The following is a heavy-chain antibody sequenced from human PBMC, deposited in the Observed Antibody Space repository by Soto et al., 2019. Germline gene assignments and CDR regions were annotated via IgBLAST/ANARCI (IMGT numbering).Heavy chain of an antibody. D-gene: IGHD4-17*01. V-gene: IGHV4-34*01. CDR3: ARADTVTTASIYYDHGMDV. J-gene: IGHJ6*02. CDR1: GGSFSGYY. Sequence: SETLSLTCAVYGGSFSGYYWSWIRQPPGKGLEWIGEINHSGSTNYNPALKSRVTISVDTSKNHFSLKLSSVTDAATAVYYCARADTVTTASIYYDHGMDVWGQGTTVTVSS. CDR2: INHSGST.